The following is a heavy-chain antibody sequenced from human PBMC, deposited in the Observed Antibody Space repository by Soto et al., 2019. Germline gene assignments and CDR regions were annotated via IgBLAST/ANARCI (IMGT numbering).Heavy chain of an antibody. CDR3: AVWIQPAPAHDY. Sequence: QVQLVQSGAEVKKPGSSVKVSCKASGGTFSSYAISWVRQAPGQGLEWMGGIIPIFGTANYAQKFQGRVTINADESTSTAHMELSSLRSEDTAVYYCAVWIQPAPAHDYWGQGTLVTVSS. J-gene: IGHJ4*02. D-gene: IGHD5-18*01. V-gene: IGHV1-69*01. CDR1: GGTFSSYA. CDR2: IIPIFGTA.